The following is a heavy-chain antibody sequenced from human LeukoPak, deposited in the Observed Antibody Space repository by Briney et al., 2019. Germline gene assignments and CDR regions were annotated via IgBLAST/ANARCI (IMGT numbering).Heavy chain of an antibody. V-gene: IGHV3-23*01. Sequence: GGSLRLSCAASGFTFSSHGMCWVRQAPGRGLEWVSSISIGGDTTYSDSVKGRFTISRDNSKNTLYLQMNSLRAEDTAVYYCAKASGAYVDDPWGQGTLVTVSS. CDR3: AKASGAYVDDP. J-gene: IGHJ5*02. D-gene: IGHD5-12*01. CDR1: GFTFSSHG. CDR2: ISIGGDTT.